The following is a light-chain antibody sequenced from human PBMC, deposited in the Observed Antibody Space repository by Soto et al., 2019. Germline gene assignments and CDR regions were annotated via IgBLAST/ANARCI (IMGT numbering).Light chain of an antibody. CDR2: EVS. CDR1: SSDVGGYNY. V-gene: IGLV2-14*01. CDR3: SSYTITNILSYV. J-gene: IGLJ1*01. Sequence: QSALTQPASVSGSPGQSITISCTGTSSDVGGYNYVSWYQQHPGKAPKLLIYEVSNRPSGVSHRFSGSKSGNTASLTISGLQAEYEADYYCSSYTITNILSYVFGTGTKLTVL.